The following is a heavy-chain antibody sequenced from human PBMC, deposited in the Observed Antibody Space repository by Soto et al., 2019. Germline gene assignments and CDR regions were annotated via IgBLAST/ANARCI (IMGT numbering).Heavy chain of an antibody. CDR1: GYTFTSYG. CDR2: ISAYNGNT. CDR3: ATSYYDFWSGYTTQGYYYMDV. J-gene: IGHJ6*03. D-gene: IGHD3-3*01. V-gene: IGHV1-18*01. Sequence: ASVKVSCTASGYTFTSYGISWVRQAPGQGLERMGWISAYNGNTNYAQKLQGRVTMTTDTSTSTAYMELRSLRSDDTAVYYCATSYYDFWSGYTTQGYYYMDVWGKGTTVTVSS.